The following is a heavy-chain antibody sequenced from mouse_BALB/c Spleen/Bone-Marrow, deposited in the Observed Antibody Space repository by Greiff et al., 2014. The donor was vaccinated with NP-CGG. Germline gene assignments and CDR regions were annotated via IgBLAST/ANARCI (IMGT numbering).Heavy chain of an antibody. V-gene: IGHV1-22*01. CDR3: ARRIPYGNAMDY. CDR2: INPNNGGT. D-gene: IGHD2-1*01. Sequence: VQLQQSGPELVKPGASVKISCKTSGYTFTEYTMHWVKQSHGKSLEWIGTINPNNGGTSYNQKFKGKATLTVDKSSSTAYMELSSLSSEGSAVYYCARRIPYGNAMDYWGQGTSVTVSS. CDR1: GYTFTEYT. J-gene: IGHJ4*01.